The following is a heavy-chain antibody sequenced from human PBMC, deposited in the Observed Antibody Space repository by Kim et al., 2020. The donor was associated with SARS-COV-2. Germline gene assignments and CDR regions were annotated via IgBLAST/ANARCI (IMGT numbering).Heavy chain of an antibody. V-gene: IGHV4-34*01. CDR3: ARDYYYGSGTSRFDP. CDR1: GGSFSGYY. CDR2: INHSGST. Sequence: SETLSLTCAVYGGSFSGYYWSWIRQPPGKGLEWIGEINHSGSTNYNPSLKSRVTISVDTSKNQFSLKLSSVTAADTAVYYCARDYYYGSGTSRFDPWGQGTLVTVSS. J-gene: IGHJ5*02. D-gene: IGHD3-10*01.